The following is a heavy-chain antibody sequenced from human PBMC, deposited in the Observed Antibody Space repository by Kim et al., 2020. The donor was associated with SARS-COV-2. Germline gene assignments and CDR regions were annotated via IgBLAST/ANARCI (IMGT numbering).Heavy chain of an antibody. CDR1: GCTLSAYD. CDR3: VRETGGSGGY. Sequence: GGSLRLSCATSGCTLSAYDMNWVRQAAVKGLDWLSFINAVSATTYYADSGKGRFTISRDNAKNSVYLQMNSLRDEDSAVYHCVRETGGSGGYWGQGNLVIVSA. D-gene: IGHD7-27*01. V-gene: IGHV3-48*02. CDR2: INAVSATT. J-gene: IGHJ4*02.